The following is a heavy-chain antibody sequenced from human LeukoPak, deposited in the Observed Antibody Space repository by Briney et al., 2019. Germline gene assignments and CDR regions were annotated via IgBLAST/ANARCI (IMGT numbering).Heavy chain of an antibody. CDR3: ARDPPPNTYYYGSGAQGDY. CDR1: GYTFTGYY. D-gene: IGHD3-10*01. Sequence: ASLKVSCKASGYTFTGYYMHWVRQAPGQGLEWMGWINPNSGGTNYAQKFQGRVTMTRDTSISTAYMELSRLRSDDTAVYHCARDPPPNTYYYGSGAQGDYWGQGTLVTVSS. CDR2: INPNSGGT. V-gene: IGHV1-2*02. J-gene: IGHJ4*02.